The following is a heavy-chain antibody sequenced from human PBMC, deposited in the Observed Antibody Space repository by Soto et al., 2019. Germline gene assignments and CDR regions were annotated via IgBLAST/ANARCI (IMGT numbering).Heavy chain of an antibody. D-gene: IGHD2-15*01. CDR3: AGDSWDDYYYYYMDV. J-gene: IGHJ6*03. CDR1: GFTFSSYW. Sequence: GGSLRLSCAASGFTFSSYWMSWVRPAPGKGLEWVANIKQDGSEKYYVDSVKGRFTITRENAKNSLYLQMNSLSAEDTAVYYCAGDSWDDYYYYYMDVWGKGTTVTVSS. CDR2: IKQDGSEK. V-gene: IGHV3-7*03.